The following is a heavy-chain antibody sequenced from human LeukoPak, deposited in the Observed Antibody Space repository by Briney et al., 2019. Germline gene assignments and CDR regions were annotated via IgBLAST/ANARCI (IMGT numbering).Heavy chain of an antibody. J-gene: IGHJ3*02. Sequence: GESLKISCKGSGYSFTSYWIGWVRQMPGKGLEWMGIIYPGDSDTRYSPSFQGQVTISADKSISTAYLQWSSLKASDTAMYYCARAIWDRGSGSPYDAFDIWGQGTMVTVSS. D-gene: IGHD3-10*01. CDR1: GYSFTSYW. CDR2: IYPGDSDT. V-gene: IGHV5-51*01. CDR3: ARAIWDRGSGSPYDAFDI.